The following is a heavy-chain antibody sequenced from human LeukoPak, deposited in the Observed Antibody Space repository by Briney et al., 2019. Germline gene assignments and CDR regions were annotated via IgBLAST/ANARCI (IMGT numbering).Heavy chain of an antibody. CDR1: GGSINSRGYY. V-gene: IGHV4-31*03. J-gene: IGHJ4*02. CDR3: ARGAYDSSGYYDY. CDR2: IYYSGST. D-gene: IGHD3-22*01. Sequence: AHTLSLTCPVSGGSINSRGYYWIWNPHPPGKGLEWMGYIYYSGSTYYNPSLKSRVTISVDTSKNQFSLKLSSVTAADTAVYYCARGAYDSSGYYDYWGQGTLVTVSS.